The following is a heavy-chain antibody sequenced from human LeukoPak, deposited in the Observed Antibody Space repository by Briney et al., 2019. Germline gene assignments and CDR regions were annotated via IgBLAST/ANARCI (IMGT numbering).Heavy chain of an antibody. D-gene: IGHD3-3*01. CDR3: AKEEWLLPFFDY. CDR1: GFTFSSYA. CDR2: ISGSGGST. Sequence: GASLRLSCAASGFTFSSYAMSWVRQAPGKGLEWVSAISGSGGSTYYADSVKGRFTISRDNSKNTLYLQVNSLRAEDTAVYYCAKEEWLLPFFDYWGQGTLVTVSS. J-gene: IGHJ4*02. V-gene: IGHV3-23*01.